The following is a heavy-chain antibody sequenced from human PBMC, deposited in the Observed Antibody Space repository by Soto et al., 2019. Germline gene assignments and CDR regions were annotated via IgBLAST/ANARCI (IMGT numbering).Heavy chain of an antibody. CDR2: IIPIFGTA. D-gene: IGHD3-22*01. CDR3: ATSDPTYYDSSGFDY. CDR1: GVTFSSYA. Sequence: QVQLVQSGAEVKKPGSSVTVSCTASGVTFSSYAISWGRQAPGQGLEWMGGIIPIFGTANYAQKFQGRVTITADESTSTAYMELSSLRSEDTAVYYCATSDPTYYDSSGFDYWGQGTLVTVSS. V-gene: IGHV1-69*01. J-gene: IGHJ4*02.